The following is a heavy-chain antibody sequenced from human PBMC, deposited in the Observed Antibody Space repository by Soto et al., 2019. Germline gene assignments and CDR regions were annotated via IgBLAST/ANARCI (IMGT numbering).Heavy chain of an antibody. Sequence: EDLLLESGGGLVQPGGSLRLSCAASGFAFNSYAMTWVRQTPGKGLEWVATITGTSFSTNYADSVKGRFTISRDNSNNTLYLQMNSLRADDTAVYYCAKAYGSGTLYLDAWGKGATVTVSS. D-gene: IGHD3-10*01. V-gene: IGHV3-23*01. J-gene: IGHJ6*04. CDR2: ITGTSFST. CDR1: GFAFNSYA. CDR3: AKAYGSGTLYLDA.